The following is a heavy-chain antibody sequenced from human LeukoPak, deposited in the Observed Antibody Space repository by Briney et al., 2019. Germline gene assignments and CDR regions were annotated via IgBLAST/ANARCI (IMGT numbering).Heavy chain of an antibody. V-gene: IGHV3-30*02. J-gene: IGHJ5*02. CDR3: AKDFKPSSGWLGWFDP. D-gene: IGHD6-19*01. CDR1: GFTFSSYG. CDR2: IRYDGSNK. Sequence: GGSLRLSCAASGFTFSSYGMHWVRQAPGKGLEWVAFIRYDGSNKYYADSVKGRFTISRDNSKNTLYLQMNSLRAEDTAVYYCAKDFKPSSGWLGWFDPWGQGTLVTVSS.